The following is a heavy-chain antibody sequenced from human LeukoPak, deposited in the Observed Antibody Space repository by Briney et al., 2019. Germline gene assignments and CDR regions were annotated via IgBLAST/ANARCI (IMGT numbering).Heavy chain of an antibody. Sequence: PGGSLRLSCAASGFAVSSNYMSWVRQAPGKGLEWVSDIYSGGNTYYADSVKGRFTISRDNYKNTLYLQMNSLRADDTAVYYCARGGLAGWSGTYEDSFDVWGQGTMVTVSS. CDR3: ARGGLAGWSGTYEDSFDV. CDR2: IYSGGNT. J-gene: IGHJ3*01. CDR1: GFAVSSNY. V-gene: IGHV3-53*01. D-gene: IGHD1-26*01.